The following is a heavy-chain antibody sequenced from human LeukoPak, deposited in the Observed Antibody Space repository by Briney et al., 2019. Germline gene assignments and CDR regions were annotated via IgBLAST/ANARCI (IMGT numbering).Heavy chain of an antibody. CDR2: IYFSGST. CDR3: ARDRNSGYEFDY. D-gene: IGHD5-12*01. Sequence: SETLSLTCTVSGVSIRNGNYSWSWIRQPPGKGLEWIGNIYFSGSTDYNPSLRSRVSISVDMSKNQFSLNLNSVTAADTAVYYCARDRNSGYEFDYWGQGTLVTVSS. V-gene: IGHV4-30-4*01. CDR1: GVSIRNGNYS. J-gene: IGHJ4*02.